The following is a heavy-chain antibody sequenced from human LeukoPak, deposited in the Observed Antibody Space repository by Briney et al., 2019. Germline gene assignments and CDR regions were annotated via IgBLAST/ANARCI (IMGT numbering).Heavy chain of an antibody. CDR2: INWNGGST. Sequence: GGSLRLSCAASRFTFSSYSMNWVRQAPGKGLEWVSGINWNGGSTGYADSVKGRFTISRDNAKNSLYLQMNSLRAEDTALYYCARDYFGSPSALDYWGQGTLVTVSS. CDR3: ARDYFGSPSALDY. J-gene: IGHJ4*02. D-gene: IGHD1-26*01. V-gene: IGHV3-20*04. CDR1: RFTFSSYS.